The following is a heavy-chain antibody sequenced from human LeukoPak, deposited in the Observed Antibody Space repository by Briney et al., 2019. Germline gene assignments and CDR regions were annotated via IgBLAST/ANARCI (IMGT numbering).Heavy chain of an antibody. D-gene: IGHD3-10*01. CDR1: GFTFSSYL. CDR3: ARLFSGGNFDY. Sequence: GGSLRLSGADSGFTFSSYLMSWVRQAPGEGLEWVANIKEDGSEKYYVDSVKGRFTISRDNAKNSLYLQMNSLRAEDTAVYYCARLFSGGNFDYWGQGTLVTVSS. CDR2: IKEDGSEK. V-gene: IGHV3-7*05. J-gene: IGHJ4*02.